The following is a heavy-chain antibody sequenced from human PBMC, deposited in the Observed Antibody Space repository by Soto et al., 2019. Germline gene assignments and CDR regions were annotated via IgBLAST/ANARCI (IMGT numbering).Heavy chain of an antibody. Sequence: RASVKVSCTASGGTFSSYAISWVRQAPGQGLEWMGGIIPIFGTANYAQKFQGRVTITADESTSTAYMELSSLRSEDTAVYYCARRNVRGTEFDYWGQGTLVTVYS. D-gene: IGHD3-10*02. CDR1: GGTFSSYA. J-gene: IGHJ4*02. CDR2: IIPIFGTA. V-gene: IGHV1-69*13. CDR3: ARRNVRGTEFDY.